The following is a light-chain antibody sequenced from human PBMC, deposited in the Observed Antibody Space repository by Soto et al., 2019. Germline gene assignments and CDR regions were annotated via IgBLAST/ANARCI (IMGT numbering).Light chain of an antibody. CDR2: EVS. Sequence: ALTQPASVSGSPGQSITISCTGTSSDVGGYNYVSWYQQHPGKAPKLMIYEVSNRPSGVSNRFSGSKSGNTASLTISGLQAEDEADYYCSSYTSSSTLIFGGGTKVTVL. CDR1: SSDVGGYNY. J-gene: IGLJ2*01. CDR3: SSYTSSSTLI. V-gene: IGLV2-14*01.